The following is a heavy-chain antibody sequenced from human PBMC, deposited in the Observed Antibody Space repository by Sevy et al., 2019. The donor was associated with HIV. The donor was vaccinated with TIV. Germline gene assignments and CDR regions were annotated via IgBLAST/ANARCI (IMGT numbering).Heavy chain of an antibody. Sequence: GGSLRLSCAASGFTFSNYWMTWVRQAPGKGLEWVAYIKQDASEIYYVDSVKGRFIISRDNAENSLYLQMNSLRAEDTAVYYCAKDVVGGYYDSSGYSDHRGQGTLVTVSS. CDR3: AKDVVGGYYDSSGYSDH. J-gene: IGHJ4*02. CDR2: IKQDASEI. V-gene: IGHV3-7*03. D-gene: IGHD3-22*01. CDR1: GFTFSNYW.